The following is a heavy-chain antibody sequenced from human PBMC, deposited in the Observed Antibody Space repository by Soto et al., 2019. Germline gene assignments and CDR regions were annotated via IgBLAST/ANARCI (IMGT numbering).Heavy chain of an antibody. CDR3: ASKHGGSVY. D-gene: IGHD2-15*01. CDR1: GYTFTTYS. J-gene: IGHJ4*02. V-gene: IGHV1-3*01. CDR2: INAGNGHT. Sequence: ASVKVSCKASGYTFTTYSLHWVRQAPGQSLEWMGRINAGNGHTENSQKFQDRVSITRDTSANTVYMELTSLRSEDTAVYFCASKHGGSVYWGQGTQVTVSS.